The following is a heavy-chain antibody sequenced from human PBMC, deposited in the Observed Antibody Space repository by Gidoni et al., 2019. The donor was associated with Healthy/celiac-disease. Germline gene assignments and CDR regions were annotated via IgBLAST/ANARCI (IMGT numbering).Heavy chain of an antibody. J-gene: IGHJ4*02. V-gene: IGHV4-34*01. CDR2: INHSGST. CDR1: GGSFSGYY. D-gene: IGHD6-19*01. Sequence: QVQLQQWGAGLSKPSETLSLTCAVYGGSFSGYYWSWIRQPPGKGLEWIGEINHSGSTNYNPSLKSRVTISVDTSKNQFSLKLSSVTAADTAVYYCAGRIAVAAPDYWGQGTLVTVSS. CDR3: AGRIAVAAPDY.